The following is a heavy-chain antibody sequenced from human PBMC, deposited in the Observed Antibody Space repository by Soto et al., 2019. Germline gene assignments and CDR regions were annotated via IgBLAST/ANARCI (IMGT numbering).Heavy chain of an antibody. CDR3: AKDRGIAAAPWLDP. CDR1: GFTFSGSA. CDR2: IRSKANSYAT. J-gene: IGHJ5*02. V-gene: IGHV3-73*01. D-gene: IGHD6-25*01. Sequence: GGSLRLSCAASGFTFSGSAMHWVRQASGKGLEWVGRIRSKANSYATAYAASVKGRFTISRDNSKNTLYLQMNSLRAEDTAVYYCAKDRGIAAAPWLDPWGQGTLVTVSS.